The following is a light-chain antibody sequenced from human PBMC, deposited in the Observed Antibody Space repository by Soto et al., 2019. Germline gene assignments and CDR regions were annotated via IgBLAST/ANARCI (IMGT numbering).Light chain of an antibody. CDR1: SRDVGGYNY. CDR2: EVS. V-gene: IGLV2-14*01. J-gene: IGLJ1*01. Sequence: QSVLTQPASVSGSYGQSITISCTGTSRDVGGYNYVSWYQQQSGKATKILIHEVSYRPSGVSNRFSGSKSGNTASLTISGLQAEDEAYYYCDSYTSSRAYVFGIGTKV. CDR3: DSYTSSRAYV.